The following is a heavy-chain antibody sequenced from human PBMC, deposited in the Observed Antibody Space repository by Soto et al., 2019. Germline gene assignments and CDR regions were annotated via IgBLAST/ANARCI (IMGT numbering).Heavy chain of an antibody. CDR3: ARVGPRVVAAAGDFDY. J-gene: IGHJ4*02. CDR2: IIPTFATA. D-gene: IGHD6-13*01. Sequence: GASVKVSCKASGGTFSSYAISWVRQAPGQGLEWMGGIIPTFATAQYAQKFPGSVTITADESTRTAYMELSSLRSEDTAVYYCARVGPRVVAAAGDFDYSGQGTLVTVSS. V-gene: IGHV1-69*13. CDR1: GGTFSSYA.